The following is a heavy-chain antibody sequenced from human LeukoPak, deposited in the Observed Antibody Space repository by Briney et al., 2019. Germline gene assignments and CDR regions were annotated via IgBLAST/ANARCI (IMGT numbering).Heavy chain of an antibody. D-gene: IGHD6-13*01. CDR2: ISYDGSNK. J-gene: IGHJ3*02. Sequence: GRSLRLSCAASGFTFSSYAMHWVRQAPGKGLEWVAVISYDGSNKYYADSVKGRFTISRDNSKNTLYLQMNSLRAEDTAVYYCARDPEAAGTSDDAFDIWGQGTMVTVSS. CDR1: GFTFSSYA. V-gene: IGHV3-30*04. CDR3: ARDPEAAGTSDDAFDI.